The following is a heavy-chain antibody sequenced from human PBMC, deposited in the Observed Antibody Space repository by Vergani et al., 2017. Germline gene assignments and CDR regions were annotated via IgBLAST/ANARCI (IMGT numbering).Heavy chain of an antibody. Sequence: QVQLVESGGGVVQPGRSLRLSCAASGFTFSSYGMHWVRQAPGKGLEWVAVISYDGSNKYYADSVKGRFTISRDNSKNTLYLQMNSLRAEDTAVYYCAKELVVDYSFDYWGQGTMVTVSS. V-gene: IGHV3-30*18. CDR1: GFTFSSYG. J-gene: IGHJ4*02. D-gene: IGHD4-11*01. CDR3: AKELVVDYSFDY. CDR2: ISYDGSNK.